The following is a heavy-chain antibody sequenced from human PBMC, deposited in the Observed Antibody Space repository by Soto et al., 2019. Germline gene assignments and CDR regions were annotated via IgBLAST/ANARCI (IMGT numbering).Heavy chain of an antibody. CDR1: GFTVSSNY. CDR2: IYSGGST. V-gene: IGHV3-66*01. CDR3: ARDPLHYDYIWASYRYV. J-gene: IGHJ4*02. D-gene: IGHD3-16*02. Sequence: PGGSLRLSCAASGFTVSSNYMSWVRQAPGKGLEWVSVIYSGGSTYYADSVKGRFTISRDNSKNTLYLQMNSLRAEDTAVYYCARDPLHYDYIWASYRYVWGQGTLVTLSS.